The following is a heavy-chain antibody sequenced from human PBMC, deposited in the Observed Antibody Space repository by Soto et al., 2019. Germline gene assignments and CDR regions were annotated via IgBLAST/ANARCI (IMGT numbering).Heavy chain of an antibody. CDR1: GGTFRTSA. D-gene: IGHD3-3*02. Sequence: QVQLVQSGAEVKKPGSSVKVSCKTSGGTFRTSAISWVRQAPGQGLEWMGGIMPVFSTPDYAQKFQGRGTITADESTGTAYMELSSLRSEDTAVYYCARDKARQQLGGNYYYIMDVWGQGTTVTVSS. CDR3: ARDKARQQLGGNYYYIMDV. J-gene: IGHJ6*01. V-gene: IGHV1-69*12. CDR2: IMPVFSTP.